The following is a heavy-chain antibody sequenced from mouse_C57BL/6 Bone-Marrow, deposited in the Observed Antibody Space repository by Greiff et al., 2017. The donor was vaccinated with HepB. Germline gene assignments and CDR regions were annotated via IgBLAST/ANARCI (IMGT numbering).Heavy chain of an antibody. Sequence: VQLQQSGAELVKPGASVKLSCKASGYTFTSYWMHWVKQRPGRGLEWIGRIDPNSGGTKYNEKFKSKATLTVDKPSSTAYMQLSSLTSEDSAVYYCARSTVVGYYYAMDYWGQGTSVTVSS. V-gene: IGHV1-72*01. D-gene: IGHD1-1*01. CDR1: GYTFTSYW. CDR3: ARSTVVGYYYAMDY. J-gene: IGHJ4*01. CDR2: IDPNSGGT.